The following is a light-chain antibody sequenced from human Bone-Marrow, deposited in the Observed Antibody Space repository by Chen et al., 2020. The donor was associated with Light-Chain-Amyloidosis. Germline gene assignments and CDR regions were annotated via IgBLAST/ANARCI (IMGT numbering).Light chain of an antibody. Sequence: DLQMTQSPSILSAPVGDRVTISCRASQSISRWLAWYQQRPGKAPKVLIFDASTLESGVPSRFSGSGSGTEFTLTISSLQPEDFATYYCQQYNGYSAITFGQGTRLESK. CDR3: QQYNGYSAIT. CDR1: QSISRW. V-gene: IGKV1-5*01. J-gene: IGKJ5*01. CDR2: DAS.